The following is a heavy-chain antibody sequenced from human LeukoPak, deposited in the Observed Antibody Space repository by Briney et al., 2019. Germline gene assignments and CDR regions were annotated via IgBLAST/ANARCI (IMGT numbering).Heavy chain of an antibody. J-gene: IGHJ5*02. D-gene: IGHD4-17*01. V-gene: IGHV3-21*01. Sequence: GGSLRLSCAASGFTFSNYGMNWVRQTPDKGLEWVASISSTSSYIYYTDSVRGRFTISRDNTKNSLYLQMNSLRAEDTAVYYCAKNADYGDYRNWFDPWGQGTLVTVSS. CDR1: GFTFSNYG. CDR2: ISSTSSYI. CDR3: AKNADYGDYRNWFDP.